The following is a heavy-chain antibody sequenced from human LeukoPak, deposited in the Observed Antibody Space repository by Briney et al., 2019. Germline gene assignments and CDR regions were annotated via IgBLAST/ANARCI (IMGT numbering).Heavy chain of an antibody. V-gene: IGHV3-9*01. J-gene: IGHJ4*02. D-gene: IGHD1/OR15-1a*01. Sequence: GGSLRLSCAASGFTFDDFAMHRVRQVPGKGLEWVSGISWNGGSIGYADSVEGRFTISRDNAKNSVYLQMDSLRPEDTAFYFCAKDGTSVSRGREHYFDYWGQGTQVTVSS. CDR2: ISWNGGSI. CDR1: GFTFDDFA. CDR3: AKDGTSVSRGREHYFDY.